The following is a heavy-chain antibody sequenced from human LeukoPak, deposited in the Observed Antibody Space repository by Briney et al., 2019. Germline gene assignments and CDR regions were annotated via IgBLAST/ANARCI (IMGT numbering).Heavy chain of an antibody. D-gene: IGHD3-10*01. J-gene: IGHJ6*03. CDR2: IYYTGST. CDR3: ARRITMVRGIRANYYMDV. V-gene: IGHV4-39*07. CDR1: GGSISSSSYY. Sequence: SETLSLTCTVSGGSISSSSYYWGWIRQPPGKGLEWIGSIYYTGSTNYNPSLKSRVTISVDTSKNQFSLKLSSVTAADTAVYYCARRITMVRGIRANYYMDVWGKGTTVTVSS.